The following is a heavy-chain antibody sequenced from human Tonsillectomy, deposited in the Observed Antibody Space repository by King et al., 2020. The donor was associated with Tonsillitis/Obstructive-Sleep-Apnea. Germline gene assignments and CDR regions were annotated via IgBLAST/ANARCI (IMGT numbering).Heavy chain of an antibody. J-gene: IGHJ6*02. Sequence: EVQLVESGAEVKKPGESLRISCKGSGYTFISNWISWVRQMPGKGLEWMGRIDPIDSYTNYSPSFQGHVTISADKSIGTAYLQWSNLKASDTAMYYCARLSCGSTSCYYYYGMDVWGQGTTVTVSS. CDR3: ARLSCGSTSCYYYYGMDV. CDR1: GYTFISNW. V-gene: IGHV5-10-1*03. D-gene: IGHD2-2*01. CDR2: IDPIDSYT.